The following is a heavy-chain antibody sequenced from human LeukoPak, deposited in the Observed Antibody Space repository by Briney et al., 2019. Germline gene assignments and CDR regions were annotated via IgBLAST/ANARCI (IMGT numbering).Heavy chain of an antibody. CDR3: ARESSGSIAARALDY. J-gene: IGHJ4*02. D-gene: IGHD6-6*01. V-gene: IGHV3-21*01. Sequence: GGSLRLSCAASGFTFSRYTMNWVRQAPGKGLEWVSAISSSSTYRYYADSVKGRFTISRDNAKNSLYLQMNSLRAEDTAVYYCARESSGSIAARALDYWGQGTLVTVSS. CDR2: ISSSSTYR. CDR1: GFTFSRYT.